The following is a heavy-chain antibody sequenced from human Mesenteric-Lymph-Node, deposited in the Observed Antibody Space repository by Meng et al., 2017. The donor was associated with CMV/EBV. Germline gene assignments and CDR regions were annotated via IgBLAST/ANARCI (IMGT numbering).Heavy chain of an antibody. CDR3: ARDYDFWSGYYRNWGMDV. CDR2: ISAYNGNT. CDR1: GYTFTSYD. Sequence: ASVKVSCKASGYTFTSYDISWVRQAPGQGLEWMGWISAYNGNTNYAQKLQGRVTMTTDTSTSTAYMELRSLRSDDTAVYYCARDYDFWSGYYRNWGMDVWGQGTTVTVSS. V-gene: IGHV1-18*01. J-gene: IGHJ6*02. D-gene: IGHD3-3*01.